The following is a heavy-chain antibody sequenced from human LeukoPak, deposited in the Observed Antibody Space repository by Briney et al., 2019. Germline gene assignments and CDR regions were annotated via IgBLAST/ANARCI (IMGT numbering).Heavy chain of an antibody. CDR3: ARRMATTKPLDY. J-gene: IGHJ4*02. D-gene: IGHD5-24*01. Sequence: KPGGYLRLSCAASGFTFSSYSMNWVRQAPGKGLEWVSSISSSSGYIYYADSVKGRFTISRDNAKNSLYLQMNSLRAEDTAVYYCARRMATTKPLDYWGQGTLVTVSS. CDR1: GFTFSSYS. CDR2: ISSSSGYI. V-gene: IGHV3-21*01.